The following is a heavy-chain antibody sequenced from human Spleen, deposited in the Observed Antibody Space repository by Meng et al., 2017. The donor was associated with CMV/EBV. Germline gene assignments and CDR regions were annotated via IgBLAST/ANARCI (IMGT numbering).Heavy chain of an antibody. CDR3: ARRVGYCSSTSCYPEAHFDY. D-gene: IGHD2-2*01. Sequence: SETLSLTCTVSGGSITNYYWSWIRQPPGKGLEWIGSIYYSGSTYYNPSLKSRVTISVDTSKNQFSLKLSPVTAADTAVYYCARRVGYCSSTSCYPEAHFDYWGQGTLVTVSS. J-gene: IGHJ4*02. V-gene: IGHV4-39*01. CDR1: GGSITNYY. CDR2: IYYSGST.